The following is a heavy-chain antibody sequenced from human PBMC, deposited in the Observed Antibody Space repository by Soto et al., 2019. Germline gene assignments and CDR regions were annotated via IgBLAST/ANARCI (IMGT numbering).Heavy chain of an antibody. V-gene: IGHV1-18*01. CDR3: ARVVPGGYDFWSGYLAWFDP. CDR1: GYTFTSYG. Sequence: ASVKVSCKASGYTFTSYGISWVRQAPGQGLEWMGWISPYNGNTNYAQKLQGRVTMTTDTSTSTAYMELRSLRSDDTAVYYCARVVPGGYDFWSGYLAWFDPWGQGTLVTVSS. J-gene: IGHJ5*02. CDR2: ISPYNGNT. D-gene: IGHD3-3*01.